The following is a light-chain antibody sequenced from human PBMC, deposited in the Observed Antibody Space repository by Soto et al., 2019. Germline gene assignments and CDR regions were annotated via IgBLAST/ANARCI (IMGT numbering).Light chain of an antibody. CDR3: CSYTGASTYV. CDR1: SGDVGGYNY. V-gene: IGLV2-14*01. Sequence: QSALTQPASVSGSPGQSVTISCAGTSGDVGGYNYVSWYQQHPGKAPKLMIHAVTNRPSGVSNRFSGSKSGNTASLTISSLQAEDEAEYYCCSYTGASTYVFGTGTKLTVL. J-gene: IGLJ1*01. CDR2: AVT.